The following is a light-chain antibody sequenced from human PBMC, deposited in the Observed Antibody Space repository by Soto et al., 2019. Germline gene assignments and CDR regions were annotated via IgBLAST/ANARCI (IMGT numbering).Light chain of an antibody. CDR2: AAS. CDR1: QGISNY. V-gene: IGKV1-27*01. CDR3: QKYKSAPRT. J-gene: IGKJ1*01. Sequence: DIQMTQSPSSLSAAIGDRVTITCRASQGISNYLAWYQQKPGKVPKLLIYAASTLQSGVPSRFSGSGSGTDFTLTISSLQLEDVATYYCQKYKSAPRTFGQGTKVEIK.